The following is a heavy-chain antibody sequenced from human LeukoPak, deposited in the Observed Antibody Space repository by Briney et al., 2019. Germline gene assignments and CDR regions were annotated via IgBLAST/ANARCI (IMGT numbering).Heavy chain of an antibody. CDR1: GFALSDYW. V-gene: IGHV3-74*01. J-gene: IGHJ4*02. CDR2: INSEGGLI. CDR3: TRAAEQRPIDY. Sequence: GGSLRLSCAASGFALSDYWMHWVRQAPGKGLVWVSRINSEGGLISYADSVKGRFTIYRVNAKNTLYLQMNSLTAEDTAMYYCTRAAEQRPIDYWGQGTLVTVSS. D-gene: IGHD6-25*01.